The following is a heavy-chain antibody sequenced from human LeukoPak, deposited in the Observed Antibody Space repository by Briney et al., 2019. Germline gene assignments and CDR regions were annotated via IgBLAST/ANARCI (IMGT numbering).Heavy chain of an antibody. Sequence: PGGSLRLSCVASGFTFDDYEMSWVRQAPGKGLEWVSSISSSSSYIYYADSVRGRFTISRDNAKNSLYLQMNSLRAEDTAVYYCARDWMAVAVAGTGIDYWGQGTLVTVSS. V-gene: IGHV3-21*01. D-gene: IGHD6-19*01. CDR3: ARDWMAVAVAGTGIDY. J-gene: IGHJ4*02. CDR2: ISSSSSYI. CDR1: GFTFDDYE.